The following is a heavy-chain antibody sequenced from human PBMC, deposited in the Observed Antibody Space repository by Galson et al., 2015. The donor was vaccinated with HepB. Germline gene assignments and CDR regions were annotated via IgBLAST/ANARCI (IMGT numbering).Heavy chain of an antibody. D-gene: IGHD6-19*01. Sequence: SLRLSCAASGFTFSSYNMNWVRQAPGKGLEWVSSISSTSDYIYYADSIKGRFTISRDNAKNSLYLQMNSLRAEDTAVYYCARDWGKAVADTWWFDPWGQGTLVTVS. J-gene: IGHJ5*02. V-gene: IGHV3-21*01. CDR1: GFTFSSYN. CDR3: ARDWGKAVADTWWFDP. CDR2: ISSTSDYI.